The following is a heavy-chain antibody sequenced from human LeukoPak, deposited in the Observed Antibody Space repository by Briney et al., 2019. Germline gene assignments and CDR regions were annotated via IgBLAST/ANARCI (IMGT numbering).Heavy chain of an antibody. V-gene: IGHV3-66*01. CDR2: VYSDGRT. D-gene: IGHD2-15*01. CDR3: ATIVPDVVATLTLDY. CDR1: GFTVSSNY. J-gene: IGHJ4*02. Sequence: GGSLRLSCAASGFTVSSNYMSWVRQAPGKGLEWVSVVYSDGRTFYADSVKGRFTISRDNSKNTLYLQMNSLRAEDTAVYYCATIVPDVVATLTLDYWGQGTLVTVSS.